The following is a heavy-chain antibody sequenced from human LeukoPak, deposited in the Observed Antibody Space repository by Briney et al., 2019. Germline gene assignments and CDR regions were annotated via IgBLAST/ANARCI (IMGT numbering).Heavy chain of an antibody. D-gene: IGHD3-3*01. CDR3: ARTYDFWSGRRPYYYYGMDV. CDR2: INTNTGNP. Sequence: ASVKVSCKASGYTFTSYAMNWVRQAPGQGLEWMGWINTNTGNPTYAQGFTGRFVFSLDTSVSMAYLQISSLKAEDTAVYYCARTYDFWSGRRPYYYYGMDVWGQGTTVTVSS. J-gene: IGHJ6*02. V-gene: IGHV7-4-1*04. CDR1: GYTFTSYA.